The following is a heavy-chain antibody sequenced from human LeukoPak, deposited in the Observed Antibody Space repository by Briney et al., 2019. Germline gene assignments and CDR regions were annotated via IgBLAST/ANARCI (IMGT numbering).Heavy chain of an antibody. CDR1: GFTFSDYY. Sequence: GGSLRLSCAASGFTFSDYYVSWIRQAPGKGLEWVSYISSSGSTIYYADSVKGRFTISRDNAKNSLYLQMNSLRAEDTAVYYCARDGYCSSTSCYYHYWGQGTLVTVSS. D-gene: IGHD2-2*03. J-gene: IGHJ4*02. CDR3: ARDGYCSSTSCYYHY. V-gene: IGHV3-11*01. CDR2: ISSSGSTI.